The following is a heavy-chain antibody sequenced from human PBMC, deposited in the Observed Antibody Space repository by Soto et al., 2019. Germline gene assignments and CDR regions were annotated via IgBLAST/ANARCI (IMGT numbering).Heavy chain of an antibody. CDR3: ATPQDYDGCLDS. CDR2: ISGSGGST. V-gene: IGHV3-23*01. D-gene: IGHD3-22*01. CDR1: GFTFSSYA. Sequence: PGGSLRLSCAASGFTFSSYAMSWVRQAPGKGLEWVSAISGSGGSTYYADSVKGRFTLTRDTPGNTAYLELNSLISEDTAVYYCATPQDYDGCLDSWGQGTLVTVSS. J-gene: IGHJ4*02.